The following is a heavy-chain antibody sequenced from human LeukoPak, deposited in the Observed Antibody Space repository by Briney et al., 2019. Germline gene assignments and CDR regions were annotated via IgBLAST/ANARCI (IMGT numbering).Heavy chain of an antibody. CDR1: GGSISSYY. CDR3: ARAGGYGYYYYYMDV. V-gene: IGHV4-59*01. CDR2: IYYSGST. Sequence: SETLSLTCTVSGGSISSYYWSWIRQHPGKGLEWIGYIYYSGSTNYNPSLKSRVTISVDTSKNQFSLKLSSVTAADTAVYYCARAGGYGYYYYYMDVWGKGTTVNLSS. J-gene: IGHJ6*03. D-gene: IGHD6-13*01.